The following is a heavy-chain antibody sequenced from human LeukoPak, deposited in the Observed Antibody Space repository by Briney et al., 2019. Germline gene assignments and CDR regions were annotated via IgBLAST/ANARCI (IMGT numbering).Heavy chain of an antibody. CDR1: GYTFTGYY. CDR2: INPSSGGT. CDR3: ARETSSGYYLNWFDS. J-gene: IGHJ5*01. Sequence: ASVKVSCKASGYTFTGYYLHWVRQAPGHGLEWMGWINPSSGGTSYAQKFQDRVTMTRDTSITTAYMVLSRLSSDDTAIYYCARETSSGYYLNWFDSWGQGTLVTVS. D-gene: IGHD3-22*01. V-gene: IGHV1-2*02.